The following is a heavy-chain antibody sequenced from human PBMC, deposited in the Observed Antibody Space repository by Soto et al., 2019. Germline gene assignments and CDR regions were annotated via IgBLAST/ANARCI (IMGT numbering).Heavy chain of an antibody. V-gene: IGHV1-2*04. CDR2: INPNSGGT. CDR1: GYTFTGYY. J-gene: IGHJ4*02. CDR3: AIFYGDYGFYFDY. D-gene: IGHD4-17*01. Sequence: ASVKVSCKASGYTFTGYYMHWVRQAPGQGPEWMGWINPNSGGTNYAQKFQGWVTMTRDTSISTAYMELSRLRSDDTAVYYCAIFYGDYGFYFDYWGQGTLVTVSS.